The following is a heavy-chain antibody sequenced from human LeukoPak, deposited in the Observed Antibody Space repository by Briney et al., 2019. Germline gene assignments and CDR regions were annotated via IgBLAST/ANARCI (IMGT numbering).Heavy chain of an antibody. CDR1: GFTFSSYG. J-gene: IGHJ4*02. D-gene: IGHD3-3*01. CDR2: ISDSGGIT. Sequence: QAGGSLRLSCAASGFTFSSYGMSWVRQAPGKGLEWVSTISDSGGITYYADSVKGRFTISRDNSKNTLYLQMNSLRAEDTAVYYCARRSGPISGYFDYWGQGTLVTVSS. CDR3: ARRSGPISGYFDY. V-gene: IGHV3-23*01.